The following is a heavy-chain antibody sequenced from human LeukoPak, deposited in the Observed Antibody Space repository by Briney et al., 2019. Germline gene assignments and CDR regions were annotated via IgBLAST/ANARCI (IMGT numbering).Heavy chain of an antibody. J-gene: IGHJ5*02. CDR2: IIPILGIA. Sequence: ASVKVSCKASGGTFSSYAISWVRQAPGQGLEWMGRIIPILGIANYAQKFQGRVTITTDKSTSTAYMELSSLRSEDTAVYYCARDPQIYSGSYPNWFDPWGQGTLVTVSS. CDR1: GGTFSSYA. D-gene: IGHD1-26*01. V-gene: IGHV1-69*04. CDR3: ARDPQIYSGSYPNWFDP.